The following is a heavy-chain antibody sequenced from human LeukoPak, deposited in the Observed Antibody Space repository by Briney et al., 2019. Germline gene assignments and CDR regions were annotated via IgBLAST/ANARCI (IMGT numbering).Heavy chain of an antibody. D-gene: IGHD3-16*01. CDR2: LRYVGTNK. CDR3: ARDWGWGFDY. J-gene: IGHJ4*02. CDR1: GFTFNNYG. Sequence: PGGSLRLFCDASGFTFNNYGMHWVRQVANNWMEWVAFLRYVGTNKYSADSVKGRFTISRDSSKNTLYLQMSGLRAEDTAVYYCARDWGWGFDYWGQGTLVTVSS. V-gene: IGHV3-30*02.